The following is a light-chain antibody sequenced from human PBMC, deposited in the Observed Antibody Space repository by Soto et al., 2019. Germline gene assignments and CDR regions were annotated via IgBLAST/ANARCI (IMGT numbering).Light chain of an antibody. CDR3: QQLDSYPLT. J-gene: IGKJ4*01. Sequence: VIWMTQSPSLLSASTGDRVTISCRMSQVISSYLAWYQQKPGKAPELLIYAASTLQSGVPSGFSGSGSGTEFTLTISSLQPEDFATYYCQQLDSYPLTFGGGTKVDIK. CDR2: AAS. V-gene: IGKV1D-8*03. CDR1: QVISSY.